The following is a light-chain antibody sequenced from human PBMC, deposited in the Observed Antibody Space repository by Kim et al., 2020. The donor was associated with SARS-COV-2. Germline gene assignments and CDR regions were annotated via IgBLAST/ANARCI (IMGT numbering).Light chain of an antibody. J-gene: IGLJ1*01. Sequence: QSVLTQPPSVSAAPGQEVTISCSGSSSNIGYNYVSWYQQLPGTAPKLLIYDNNKRPSGIPDRFSGSKSGTSATLGITGLQTGDEADYYCGTWDSSLSRYVFGTGTKVTVL. V-gene: IGLV1-51*01. CDR2: DNN. CDR1: SSNIGYNY. CDR3: GTWDSSLSRYV.